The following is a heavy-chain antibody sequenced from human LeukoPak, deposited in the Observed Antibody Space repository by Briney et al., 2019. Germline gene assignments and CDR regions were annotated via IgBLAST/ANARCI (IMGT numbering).Heavy chain of an antibody. D-gene: IGHD3-3*01. Sequence: GRSLGLSCAASGFTFSPYGMHWVRQAPGKALEWVADISYDGSTKVYADSVKGRFTISRDNSQNTLYLQMNSLRAEDTAVYYCAKRVTMFGMAGSFDIWGQGTMVTVSS. J-gene: IGHJ3*02. V-gene: IGHV3-30*18. CDR1: GFTFSPYG. CDR3: AKRVTMFGMAGSFDI. CDR2: ISYDGSTK.